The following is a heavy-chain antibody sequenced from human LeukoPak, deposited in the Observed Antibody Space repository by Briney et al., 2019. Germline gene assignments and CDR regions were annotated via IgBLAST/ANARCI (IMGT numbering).Heavy chain of an antibody. CDR3: ARGGSRSYTSSTLDY. J-gene: IGHJ4*02. Sequence: SETLSLTXSVSGGSLTVYYWNWIRQPPGKGLEWIGSIPYSGSTNCNPSLKSRVTISIDTSKNRFSLKVSSVIAADTAMYYCARGGSRSYTSSTLDYWGQGTLVTVSS. V-gene: IGHV4-59*12. D-gene: IGHD6-6*01. CDR1: GGSLTVYY. CDR2: IPYSGST.